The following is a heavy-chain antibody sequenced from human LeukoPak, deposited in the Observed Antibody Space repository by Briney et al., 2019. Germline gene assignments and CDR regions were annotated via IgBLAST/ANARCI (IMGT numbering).Heavy chain of an antibody. CDR1: GGSISSSNW. CDR2: IYHSGST. D-gene: IGHD6-19*01. CDR3: AREGEAAVAGLDY. Sequence: PSGTLSLTCAVSGGSISSSNWWSWVRQPPGKGLEWIGEIYHSGSTNYNPSLKSRVTISVDKSKNQFSLKLSSVTAADTAVYYCAREGEAAVAGLDYRGQGTLVTVSS. J-gene: IGHJ4*02. V-gene: IGHV4-4*02.